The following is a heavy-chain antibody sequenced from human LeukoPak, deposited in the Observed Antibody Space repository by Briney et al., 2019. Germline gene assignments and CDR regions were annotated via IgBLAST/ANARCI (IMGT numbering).Heavy chain of an antibody. CDR3: ARGGYEQRLWPTPFDY. V-gene: IGHV4-61*01. Sequence: SETLSLTCTVSGGSVSSGSYYWSWIRQPPGKGLEWIGYIYYSGSANYNPSLKSRVTISVDTSKNQFSLKLSSVTAADTAVYYCARGGYEQRLWPTPFDYWGQGTLVTVSS. CDR2: IYYSGSA. CDR1: GGSVSSGSYY. J-gene: IGHJ4*02. D-gene: IGHD6-25*01.